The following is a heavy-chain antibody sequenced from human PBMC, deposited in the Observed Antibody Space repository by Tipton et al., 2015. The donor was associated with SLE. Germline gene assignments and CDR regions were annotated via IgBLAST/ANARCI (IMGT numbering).Heavy chain of an antibody. Sequence: TLSLTCTVSGGSISSYYWSWIRQPPGKGLEWIAYIHSSGSTNYNPSLKSRVTISADTSKNQFSLKVSSVTAADSAVYYCARNKEGGGSPWYYFDVWGRGSVVTVSS. CDR2: IHSSGST. CDR1: GGSISSYY. CDR3: ARNKEGGGSPWYYFDV. J-gene: IGHJ2*01. V-gene: IGHV4-59*01. D-gene: IGHD1-26*01.